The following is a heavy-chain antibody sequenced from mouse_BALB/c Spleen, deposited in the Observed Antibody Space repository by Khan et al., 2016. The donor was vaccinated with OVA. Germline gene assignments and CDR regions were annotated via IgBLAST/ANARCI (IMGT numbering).Heavy chain of an antibody. Sequence: QVQLKQSGAELARPGASVKMSCKASGYTFTSYTIHWIKKRPGQGLEWIGYINPSNGYTNYNQKFKDKATLTTDKSSTTAYLQLSSLTSDDSAVXNRVRDRAYQRKDGWFAYWGQGTLVTVSA. D-gene: IGHD2-10*01. CDR2: INPSNGYT. CDR1: GYTFTSYT. V-gene: IGHV1-4*01. J-gene: IGHJ3*01. CDR3: VRDRAYQRKDGWFAY.